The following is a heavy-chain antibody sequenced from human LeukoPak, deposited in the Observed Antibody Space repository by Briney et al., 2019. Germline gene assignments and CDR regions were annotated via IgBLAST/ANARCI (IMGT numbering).Heavy chain of an antibody. CDR2: IYYSGTA. D-gene: IGHD2-8*01. Sequence: SQTLSLTCTVSGGSISSGDFYWSWVRQHPEKGLEWIGYIYYSGTAYYSPSLKSRVTMSVDTSKNQFSLKLDSVTAADTAVYYCARFSNAHGVKFDYWGQGTLVTVSP. J-gene: IGHJ4*02. CDR1: GGSISSGDFY. V-gene: IGHV4-31*03. CDR3: ARFSNAHGVKFDY.